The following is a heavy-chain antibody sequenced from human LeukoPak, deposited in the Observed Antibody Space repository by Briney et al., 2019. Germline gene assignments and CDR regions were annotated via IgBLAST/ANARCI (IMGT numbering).Heavy chain of an antibody. CDR3: AREHPRGVWDGSGSFDY. D-gene: IGHD3-10*01. CDR1: GGSISSYY. CDR2: IYTSGST. V-gene: IGHV4-4*07. Sequence: SETLSLTCTVSGGSISSYYWSWIRQPAGKGLEWIGRIYTSGSTNYNPSLKSRVTMSVDTSKNQFSLKLSSVTAADTAVYYCAREHPRGVWDGSGSFDYWGQGTLVTVSS. J-gene: IGHJ4*02.